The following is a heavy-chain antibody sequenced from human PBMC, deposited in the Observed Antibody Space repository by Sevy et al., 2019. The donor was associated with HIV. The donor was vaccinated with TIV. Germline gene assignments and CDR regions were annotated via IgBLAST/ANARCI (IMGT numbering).Heavy chain of an antibody. Sequence: GGSLRLSCAASGFTFSGSAMHWVRQASGKGLEWVGRIRSKANSYATAYAASVKGRFTISRDDSKNTAYLQMNSLKTEDTAVHYCTTFFGARNYWGQGTLVTVSS. V-gene: IGHV3-73*01. CDR1: GFTFSGSA. J-gene: IGHJ4*02. CDR3: TTFFGARNY. CDR2: IRSKANSYAT. D-gene: IGHD3-3*01.